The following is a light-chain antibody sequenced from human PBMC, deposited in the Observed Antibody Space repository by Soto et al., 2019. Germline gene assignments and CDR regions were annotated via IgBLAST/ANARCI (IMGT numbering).Light chain of an antibody. CDR2: DVN. J-gene: IGLJ1*01. CDR1: SSDVGGYNF. Sequence: QSALTQPRSVSGSPGQSVTIPCTGTSSDVGGYNFVSWYQQHPGKAPKLMIYDVNNRPSGVHDRFSGSKSGNTASLTISGIQAEDEADYYCCSNAGSYTYVFRTGTKVTVL. CDR3: CSNAGSYTYV. V-gene: IGLV2-11*01.